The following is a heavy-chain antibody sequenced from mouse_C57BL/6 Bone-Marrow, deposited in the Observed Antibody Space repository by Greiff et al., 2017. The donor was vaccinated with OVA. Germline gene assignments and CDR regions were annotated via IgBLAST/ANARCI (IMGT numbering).Heavy chain of an antibody. V-gene: IGHV7-3*01. J-gene: IGHJ1*03. CDR3: ARDSWYFDV. Sequence: DVKLVESGGGLVQPGGSLSLSCAASGFTFTDYYMSWVRQPPGKALEWLGFIRNKANGYTTEYSASVKGRFTISRDNSQSILYRQMNARRAEDSATYYCARDSWYFDVWGTGTTVTVSS. CDR2: IRNKANGYTT. CDR1: GFTFTDYY.